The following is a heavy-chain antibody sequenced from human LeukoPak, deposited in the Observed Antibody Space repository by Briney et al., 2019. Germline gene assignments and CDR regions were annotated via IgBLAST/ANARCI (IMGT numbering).Heavy chain of an antibody. J-gene: IGHJ5*02. CDR3: ARGGYYGSGNDFRFDP. V-gene: IGHV4-61*01. CDR2: IYYSGST. D-gene: IGHD3-10*01. Sequence: SETLSLTCTVSGDSISSGTYYWSWIRQPPGKGLEWIGYIYYSGSTNYNPSLKSRVTISVDTSKNQFSLKLTSVTAADTAVYFCARGGYYGSGNDFRFDPWGQGTLVTVSS. CDR1: GDSISSGTYY.